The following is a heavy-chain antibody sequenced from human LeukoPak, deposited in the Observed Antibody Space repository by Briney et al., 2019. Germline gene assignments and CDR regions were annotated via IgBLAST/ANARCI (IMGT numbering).Heavy chain of an antibody. CDR1: GFTFSNYW. J-gene: IGHJ5*02. V-gene: IGHV3-74*01. Sequence: GGSLRLSCAASGFTFSNYWMHWVRQAPGKGLVWVSRINSDGINTSYADSVKGRFTISRANAKTTLNLQMNSLRAEDTAVYYCARDLGQYYDTSDNWFDPWGQGTLVTVSS. CDR2: INSDGINT. CDR3: ARDLGQYYDTSDNWFDP. D-gene: IGHD3-22*01.